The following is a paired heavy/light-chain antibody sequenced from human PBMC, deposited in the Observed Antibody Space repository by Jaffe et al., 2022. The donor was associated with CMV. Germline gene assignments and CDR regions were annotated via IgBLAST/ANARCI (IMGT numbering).Light chain of an antibody. CDR1: QGISTS. J-gene: IGKJ3*01. V-gene: IGKV1-27*01. CDR2: GAS. CDR3: QKYNFAPFT. Sequence: DIQMTQSPSSLSASVGDRVTISCRASQGISTSLAWYQQTPGKVPKLLIYGASTLQSGVSSRFSGSGSGTDFTLTISRLQPEDVATYYCQKYNFAPFTFGPGTKVDIK.
Heavy chain of an antibody. Sequence: QVQLVQSGAEVTRPGASVKVSCETSGYIFTHYGIQWVRQAPGQGLEWMGWINTASGTTTYSQKFQGRLTISRDTSASTAYMGLSSLASDDTAVYYCARSLLWGSTHYNLDFWGQGTLITVSS. J-gene: IGHJ4*02. D-gene: IGHD3-10*01. CDR2: INTASGTT. CDR1: GYIFTHYG. CDR3: ARSLLWGSTHYNLDF. V-gene: IGHV1-3*04.